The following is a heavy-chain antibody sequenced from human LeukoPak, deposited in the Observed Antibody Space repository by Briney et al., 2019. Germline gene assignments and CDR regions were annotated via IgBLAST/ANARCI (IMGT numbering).Heavy chain of an antibody. D-gene: IGHD3-22*01. CDR3: ERGQVLRYYYDSSGYYQDY. V-gene: IGHV4-34*01. CDR2: INHSGST. Sequence: SETLSLTCAVYGGSFSGYYWSWIRQPPGKGLEWIGEINHSGSTNYNPSLKSRVTISVDTSKNQFSLKLSSVTAADTAVYYCERGQVLRYYYDSSGYYQDYWGQGTLVTVSS. CDR1: GGSFSGYY. J-gene: IGHJ4*02.